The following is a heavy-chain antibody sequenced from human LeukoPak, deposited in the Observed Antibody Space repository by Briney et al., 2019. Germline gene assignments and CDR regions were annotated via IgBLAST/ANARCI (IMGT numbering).Heavy chain of an antibody. Sequence: GGSLRLSCAASGFTFDDYAMHWVRQAPGKGLEWVSGISWNSGSIGYADFVKGRFTISRDNAKNSLYLQMNSLRAEDTALYYCAKDKGGAFDIWGQGTMVTVSS. CDR1: GFTFDDYA. CDR2: ISWNSGSI. D-gene: IGHD3-16*01. J-gene: IGHJ3*02. V-gene: IGHV3-9*01. CDR3: AKDKGGAFDI.